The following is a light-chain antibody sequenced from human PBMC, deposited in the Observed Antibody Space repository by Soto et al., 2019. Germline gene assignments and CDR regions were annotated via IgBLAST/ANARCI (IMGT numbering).Light chain of an antibody. V-gene: IGKV3-20*01. CDR1: QSVRSSH. J-gene: IGKJ4*01. CDR3: QQYSSSTLT. CDR2: GAS. Sequence: EIVLTRSPGTLSLSPGERSTLSCMTSQSVRSSHLAWYQQKPGQAPRVLIYGASSRATGIPDRFSGSGSGTDFTLTISRLQPEDFAVYHCQQYSSSTLTFGGGTKVDIK.